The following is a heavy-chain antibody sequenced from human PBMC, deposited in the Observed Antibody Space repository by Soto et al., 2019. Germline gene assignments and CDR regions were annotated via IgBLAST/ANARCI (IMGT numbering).Heavy chain of an antibody. D-gene: IGHD6-19*01. Sequence: EVQLVESGGGLVQPGGSLRLSCAASGFIFNTYSVNWVRQAPGKGLEWVSYISSSGSTIYYADYVKGRFTISRDNAKNSLFLQMSGLRDEDTAVYYCARALRQGLADGFDIWGQGTMVTVSS. CDR3: ARALRQGLADGFDI. V-gene: IGHV3-48*02. CDR1: GFIFNTYS. J-gene: IGHJ3*02. CDR2: ISSSGSTI.